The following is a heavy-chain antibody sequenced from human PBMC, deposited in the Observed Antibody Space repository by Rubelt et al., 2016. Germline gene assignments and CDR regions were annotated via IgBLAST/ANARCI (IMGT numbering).Heavy chain of an antibody. D-gene: IGHD3-22*01. J-gene: IGHJ4*02. CDR1: GYTFTGYY. Sequence: QVQLVQSGAEVKKPGASVKVSCKASGYTFTGYYMHWVRQAPGQGLEWMGWINPNSGGTTYAQKLQGRVTMTRDTSISTAYMELSRLRSDDTAVYYCARFAIGGHSSGYLFDYWGQGTLVTVSS. CDR2: INPNSGGT. V-gene: IGHV1-2*02. CDR3: ARFAIGGHSSGYLFDY.